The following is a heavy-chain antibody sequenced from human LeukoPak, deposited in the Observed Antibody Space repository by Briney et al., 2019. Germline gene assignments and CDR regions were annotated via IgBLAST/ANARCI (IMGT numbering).Heavy chain of an antibody. V-gene: IGHV4-59*01. CDR1: GVSISSYY. D-gene: IGHD6-6*01. J-gene: IGHJ4*02. CDR2: IYYSGST. CDR3: ARTSYSSSSSFDY. Sequence: SETLSLTCTVSGVSISSYYWSWIRQPPGKGLEWIGYIYYSGSTNYNPSLKSRVTISVDTSKNQFSLKLSSVTAADTAVYYCARTSYSSSSSFDYWGQGTLVTVSS.